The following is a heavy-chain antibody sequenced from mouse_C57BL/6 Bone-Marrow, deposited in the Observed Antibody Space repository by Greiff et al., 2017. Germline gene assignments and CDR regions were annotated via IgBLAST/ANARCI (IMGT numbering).Heavy chain of an antibody. V-gene: IGHV5-12*01. J-gene: IGHJ4*01. CDR3: ARQGTVVARSYAMDY. CDR2: ISNGGGST. CDR1: GFTFSDYY. D-gene: IGHD1-1*01. Sequence: EVMLVESGGGLVQPGGSLKLSCAASGFTFSDYYMYWVRQTPEKRLEWVAYISNGGGSTYYPDTVKGRFTISRDNAKNTLYLQMSRLKSEDTAMYYCARQGTVVARSYAMDYWGQGTSVTVSS.